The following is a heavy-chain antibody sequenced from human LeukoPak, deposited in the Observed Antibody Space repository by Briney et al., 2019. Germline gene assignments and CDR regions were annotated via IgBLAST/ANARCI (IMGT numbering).Heavy chain of an antibody. CDR1: GLIFSSYA. D-gene: IGHD4-17*01. V-gene: IGHV3-23*01. CDR3: GKDPNGDYVGAFDF. CDR2: IRGTGGTT. Sequence: GGSLRLSCAASGLIFSSYAMIWVRQAPGKGLEWISAIRGTGGTTYYADSVKGRCTISRDNSRNTVYLQMNSLRAEDTALYFCGKDPNGDYVGAFDFWGPGTMVTVSS. J-gene: IGHJ3*01.